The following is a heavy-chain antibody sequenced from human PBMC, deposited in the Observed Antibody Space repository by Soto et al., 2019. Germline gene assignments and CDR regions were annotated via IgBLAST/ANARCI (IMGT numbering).Heavy chain of an antibody. CDR2: ISYDGSNK. V-gene: IGHV3-30-3*01. J-gene: IGHJ6*02. CDR1: GFTFSSYA. Sequence: GGSLRLSCAASGFTFSSYAMHWVRQAPGKGLEWVAVISYDGSNKYYADSVKGRFTISRDNSKNTLYLQMNSLRAEDTAVYYCARDRGGDSSWYFSYYYYYGMDVWGQGTTVTVSS. CDR3: ARDRGGDSSWYFSYYYYYGMDV. D-gene: IGHD6-13*01.